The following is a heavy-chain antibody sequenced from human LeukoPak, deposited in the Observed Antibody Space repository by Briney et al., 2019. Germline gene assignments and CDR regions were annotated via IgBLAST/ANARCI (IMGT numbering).Heavy chain of an antibody. D-gene: IGHD6-13*01. J-gene: IGHJ5*02. Sequence: SETLSLTCTVSGGSISSYYWSWIRQPPRKGLEWMGYIYYSGSTNYNTSLNSRVTISVDTSKNQFSLKLSSVTAADTAVYYCARALNGAAADFGFWFDPWGQGTLVTVSS. CDR3: ARALNGAAADFGFWFDP. CDR1: GGSISSYY. CDR2: IYYSGST. V-gene: IGHV4-59*01.